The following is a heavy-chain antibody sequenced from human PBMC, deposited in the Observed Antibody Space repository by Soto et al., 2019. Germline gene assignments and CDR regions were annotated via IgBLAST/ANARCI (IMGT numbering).Heavy chain of an antibody. V-gene: IGHV3-9*01. CDR3: AKEMITFGDFNYYYMDV. CDR1: GFTFDPYT. CDR2: ITWHSVTI. J-gene: IGHJ6*03. Sequence: EVQLVESGGGLVQPGRSLRLACAASGFTFDPYTMHWVRQAPGKGLEWVSSITWHSVTIGYADSVKGRFTISRDNAKNSLYLQMNSLRGEDTALYYWAKEMITFGDFNYYYMDVWGNGTTVTVSS. D-gene: IGHD3-16*01.